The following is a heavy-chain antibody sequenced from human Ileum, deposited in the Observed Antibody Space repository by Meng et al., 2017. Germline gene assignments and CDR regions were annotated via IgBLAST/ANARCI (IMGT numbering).Heavy chain of an antibody. V-gene: IGHV3-33*01. D-gene: IGHD2-2*01. CDR3: ARDRVYCTSSTCYEYFDY. Sequence: GESLKISCAASGFMLSTYGMHWVRQAPGKGLEWVAVLWYDGHNKYYADSVKGRFTISRDNSENTLYLQMDSLRAEDTAVYYCARDRVYCTSSTCYEYFDYWGQGALVTVSS. CDR1: GFMLSTYG. J-gene: IGHJ4*02. CDR2: LWYDGHNK.